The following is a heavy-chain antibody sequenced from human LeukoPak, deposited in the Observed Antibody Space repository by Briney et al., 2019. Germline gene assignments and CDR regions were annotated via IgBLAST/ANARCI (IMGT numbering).Heavy chain of an antibody. CDR1: GGSIDITNY. CDR2: ISHSGTT. J-gene: IGHJ3*02. D-gene: IGHD5-24*01. V-gene: IGHV4-4*02. CDR3: ARVPWDVYRGAAFDI. Sequence: SGTLTLTCAVSGGSIDITNYWSWVRQAPGKGLEWIGEISHSGTTNYSPSLRSRVAISVDTSNNQFSLKLTSVTAADTAVYYCARVPWDVYRGAAFDIWGQGTMVTVSS.